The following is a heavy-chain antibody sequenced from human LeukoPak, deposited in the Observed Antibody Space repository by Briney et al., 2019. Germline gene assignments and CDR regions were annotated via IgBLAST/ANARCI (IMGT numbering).Heavy chain of an antibody. V-gene: IGHV4-39*07. CDR3: ARGGRSIAARRFDY. CDR2: IYYSGST. CDR1: GGSISSSSYY. Sequence: SETLSLTCTVSGGSISSSSYYWGWIRQPPGKGLEWIGSIYYSGSTYYNPSLKSRVTISVDTSKNQFSLKLSSVTAADTAVYYCARGGRSIAARRFDYWGQGTLVTVSS. D-gene: IGHD6-6*01. J-gene: IGHJ4*02.